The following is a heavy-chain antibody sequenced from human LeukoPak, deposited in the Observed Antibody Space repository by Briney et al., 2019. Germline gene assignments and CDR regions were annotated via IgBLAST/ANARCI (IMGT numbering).Heavy chain of an antibody. D-gene: IGHD1-26*01. CDR2: ISSSGSTI. CDR3: ARDLGGARLRTYYFDY. V-gene: IGHV3-48*03. J-gene: IGHJ4*02. Sequence: GGSLRLSCAASGFTFSSYEMNWVRQAPGKGLEWVSYISSSGSTIYYADSVKGRFTISRDNAKNSLYLQMNSLRAEDTAVYYCARDLGGARLRTYYFDYWGQGTLVTVSS. CDR1: GFTFSSYE.